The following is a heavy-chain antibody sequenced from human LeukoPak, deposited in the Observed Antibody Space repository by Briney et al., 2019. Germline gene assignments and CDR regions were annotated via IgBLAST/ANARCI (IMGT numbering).Heavy chain of an antibody. Sequence: GGSLRLSCATSGFSFSSYAMHWVRQVPGKGLEWLAVISGYGFSIYYADSVKGRFTISRDNSKNTLYLEINSLRAEDTAIYHCARWDSTAKFIVGLFDYWGQGTLVTVSS. CDR2: ISGYGFSI. CDR1: GFSFSSYA. V-gene: IGHV3-30-3*01. J-gene: IGHJ4*02. D-gene: IGHD2-15*01. CDR3: ARWDSTAKFIVGLFDY.